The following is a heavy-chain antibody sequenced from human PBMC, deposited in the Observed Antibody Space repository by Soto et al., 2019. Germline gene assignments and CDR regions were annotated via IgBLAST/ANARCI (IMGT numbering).Heavy chain of an antibody. CDR1: GGSFSGYY. CDR2: INHSGST. V-gene: IGHV4-34*01. Sequence: QVQLQQWGAGLLKPSETLSLTCAVYGGSFSGYYWTWIRQPPGTGLEWIGEINHSGSTTYNPSLKSPVTIPVDTSKNQFSLKLTSVTAADTAVYYCTRDKITGLFDYWGQGTLVTVSS. CDR3: TRDKITGLFDY. D-gene: IGHD2-8*02. J-gene: IGHJ4*02.